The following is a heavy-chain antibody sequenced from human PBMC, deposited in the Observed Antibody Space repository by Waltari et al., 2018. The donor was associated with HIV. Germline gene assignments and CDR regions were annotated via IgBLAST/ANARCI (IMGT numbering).Heavy chain of an antibody. CDR2: MYHSGST. D-gene: IGHD2-15*01. CDR1: GGSITTYNC. V-gene: IGHV4-4*02. Sequence: QVQLQESGPGLVKPSETLSLTCAVSGGSITTYNCWTWVRQPPGKGLEWIGEMYHSGSTKYNSSLKGRVTISIDKSKNQFSLNLRSVTAADTAVYYCARVVSGDSGSSWFDPWGQGTLVTVSS. J-gene: IGHJ5*02. CDR3: ARVVSGDSGSSWFDP.